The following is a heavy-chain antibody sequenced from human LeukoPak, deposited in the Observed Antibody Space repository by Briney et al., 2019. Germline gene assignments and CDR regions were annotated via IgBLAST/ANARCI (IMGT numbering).Heavy chain of an antibody. CDR2: ISSSGSTI. CDR1: GFTFSDYY. V-gene: IGHV3-11*04. Sequence: GGSLRLSCAASGFTFSDYYMSWIRQAPGKGLEWVSYISSSGSTIYCADSVKGRFTISRDNAKNSLYLEMNSLRVEDTAVYYCASEERYYYDSSGYPTLDYWGQGTLVTVSS. CDR3: ASEERYYYDSSGYPTLDY. D-gene: IGHD3-22*01. J-gene: IGHJ4*02.